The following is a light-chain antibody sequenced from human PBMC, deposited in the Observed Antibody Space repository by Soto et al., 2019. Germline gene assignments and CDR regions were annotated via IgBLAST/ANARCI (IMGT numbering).Light chain of an antibody. CDR2: DAS. CDR1: QDVRKY. V-gene: IGKV1-33*01. J-gene: IGKJ3*01. Sequence: DIQMTQSPSSLSSSVGDRVTITCQASQDVRKYLSWYQQKARKAPKLLIYDASNLETGVPSRFSGSGSGTDFTFTISSLQTGDLATYYCQQRHNLPHAFGPGTKVDI. CDR3: QQRHNLPHA.